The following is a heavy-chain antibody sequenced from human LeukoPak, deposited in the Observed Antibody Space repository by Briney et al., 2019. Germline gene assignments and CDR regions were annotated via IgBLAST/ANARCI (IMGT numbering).Heavy chain of an antibody. J-gene: IGHJ4*02. CDR1: GYTFTTYG. V-gene: IGHV3-23*01. CDR2: LDNNGDNT. D-gene: IGHD1-26*01. CDR3: AKIAETSGTYGQGFDY. Sequence: GGSLRLSRVGSGYTFTTYGMSWVRQAPGKGLEWVSGLDNNGDNTYYADSVKGRFTISRDNSKNTLYLQMNSLRVEDTAVYYCAKIAETSGTYGQGFDYWGQGTLVTVSS.